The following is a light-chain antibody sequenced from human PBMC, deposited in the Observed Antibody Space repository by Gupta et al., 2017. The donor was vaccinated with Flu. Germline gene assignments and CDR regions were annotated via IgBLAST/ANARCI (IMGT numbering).Light chain of an antibody. CDR1: SSDVGSNS. Sequence: SLLTPLPSDTGTPGQRVTIACSGSSSDVGSNSVNWYQQFPGAAPRLLIYTNNQRPSGVPDRFSGSKSGTSASLATSGLPSKDEAAYYCAAWDDSLGGWVFGGGTKLTVL. V-gene: IGLV1-44*01. CDR2: TNN. CDR3: AAWDDSLGGWV. J-gene: IGLJ3*02.